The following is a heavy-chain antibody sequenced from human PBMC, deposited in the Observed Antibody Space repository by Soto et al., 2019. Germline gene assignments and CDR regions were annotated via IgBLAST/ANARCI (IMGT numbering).Heavy chain of an antibody. J-gene: IGHJ6*02. Sequence: SVKVSCKASGGTFSSHAISWVRQAPGQGLEWMGGIIPIFGTANYAQKFQGRVTITADESTSTAYMELSSLRSEDTAVYYCARDLRQLVRTGYGMDVWGQGTTVTVSS. CDR1: GGTFSSHA. D-gene: IGHD6-6*01. CDR2: IIPIFGTA. V-gene: IGHV1-69*13. CDR3: ARDLRQLVRTGYGMDV.